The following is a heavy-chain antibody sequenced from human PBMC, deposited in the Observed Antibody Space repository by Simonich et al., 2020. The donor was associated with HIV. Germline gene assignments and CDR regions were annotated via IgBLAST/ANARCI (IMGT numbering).Heavy chain of an antibody. Sequence: QVQLQESGPGLVKPSETLSLTCAVSGYSISSGYSWGCIRQPPVKGLEWIGSISHSGRTSYNPSLKSRVTISVDTSKNQFSLRLRSVTAADTAVYYCAREGADTAMVNWGQGTLVTVSS. J-gene: IGHJ4*02. CDR2: ISHSGRT. D-gene: IGHD5-18*01. CDR1: GYSISSGYS. V-gene: IGHV4-38-2*02. CDR3: AREGADTAMVN.